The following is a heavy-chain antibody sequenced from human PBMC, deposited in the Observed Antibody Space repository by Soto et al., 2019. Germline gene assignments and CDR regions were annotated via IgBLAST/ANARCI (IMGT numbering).Heavy chain of an antibody. D-gene: IGHD3-9*01. V-gene: IGHV3-74*01. Sequence: GGSLRLSCAASGFIFSGDWMHWVRQAPGKGLVWVSRINTDGRGTDYADSVKGRFTISRDNAKNTLFLQMNTLRAEDTAVYYCVRAVARDTFYDTLTGRTNFDCWGQGTLVTVSS. CDR3: VRAVARDTFYDTLTGRTNFDC. CDR1: GFIFSGDW. J-gene: IGHJ4*02. CDR2: INTDGRGT.